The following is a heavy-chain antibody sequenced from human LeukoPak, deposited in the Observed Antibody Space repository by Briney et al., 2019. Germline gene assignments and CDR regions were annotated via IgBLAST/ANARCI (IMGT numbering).Heavy chain of an antibody. J-gene: IGHJ3*02. CDR1: GYTFTSYG. Sequence: ASVKVSCKASGYTFTSYGISWVRQAPGQGLEWMGWISAYNGNTNYAQKLQGRVTMTTDTSTSTAYMELRSLRSDDTAVCYCARDLYDYYDSSGYSMDAFDIWGQGTMVTVSS. CDR3: ARDLYDYYDSSGYSMDAFDI. CDR2: ISAYNGNT. D-gene: IGHD3-22*01. V-gene: IGHV1-18*01.